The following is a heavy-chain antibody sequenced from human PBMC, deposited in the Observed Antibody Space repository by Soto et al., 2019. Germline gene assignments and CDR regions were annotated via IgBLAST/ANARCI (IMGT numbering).Heavy chain of an antibody. V-gene: IGHV3-33*01. CDR2: IWYDGSNK. CDR3: ARDLCSGGSCYPHP. Sequence: GGSLRLSCAASGFTFSSYGMHWVRQAPGKGLEWVAVIWYDGSNKYYADSVKGRFTISRDNSKNTLYLQMNSLRAEDTAVYYCARDLCSGGSCYPHPWGQGTLVTVSS. J-gene: IGHJ5*02. D-gene: IGHD2-15*01. CDR1: GFTFSSYG.